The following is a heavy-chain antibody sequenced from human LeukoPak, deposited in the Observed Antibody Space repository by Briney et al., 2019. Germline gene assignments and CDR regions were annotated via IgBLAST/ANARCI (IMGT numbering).Heavy chain of an antibody. CDR3: ARAQILWFGVRNQPRDDAFDI. D-gene: IGHD3-10*01. J-gene: IGHJ3*02. CDR2: ISSSSSTI. CDR1: GFTFSSYS. Sequence: GGSLRLSCAASGFTFSSYSMNWVSQAPGKGLEWVSYISSSSSTIYYADSVKGRFTISRDNAKNSLYLQMNSLRAEDTAVYYCARAQILWFGVRNQPRDDAFDIWGQGTMVTVSS. V-gene: IGHV3-48*04.